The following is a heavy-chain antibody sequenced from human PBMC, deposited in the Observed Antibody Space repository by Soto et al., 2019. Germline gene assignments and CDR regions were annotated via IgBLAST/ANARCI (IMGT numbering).Heavy chain of an antibody. V-gene: IGHV1-69*13. Sequence: GASVKVSCKASGGTFSSYAISWVRQAPGQGLEWMGGIIPIFGTANYAQKFQGRVTITADESTSTAYMELSSLRSEDTAVYYCARVGVSGSYYWVFDYWGQGTLVTVSS. J-gene: IGHJ4*02. CDR3: ARVGVSGSYYWVFDY. CDR1: GGTFSSYA. CDR2: IIPIFGTA. D-gene: IGHD1-26*01.